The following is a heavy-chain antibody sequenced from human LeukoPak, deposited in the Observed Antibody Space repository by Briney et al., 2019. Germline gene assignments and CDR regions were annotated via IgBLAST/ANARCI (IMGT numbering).Heavy chain of an antibody. V-gene: IGHV4-59*08. CDR1: GGSISTYY. D-gene: IGHD6-13*01. J-gene: IGHJ4*02. CDR3: ARSLGIAAALGY. CDR2: SDYSGST. Sequence: PSETLSLTCTASGGSISTYYWSWIRQPPGKGLEWIGYSDYSGSTSYNPSLKSRVTISVDTSKNQFSLKLSSVTAADTAVYYCARSLGIAAALGYWGQGTLVTVSS.